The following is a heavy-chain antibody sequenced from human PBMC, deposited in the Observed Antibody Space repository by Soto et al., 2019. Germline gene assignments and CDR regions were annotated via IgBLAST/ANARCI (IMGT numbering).Heavy chain of an antibody. CDR3: VMVDNYVTPTPQDV. CDR2: VSPYTGNT. D-gene: IGHD3-16*01. Sequence: QVQLVQSGDEVKKPGASVKVSCKASGYIFVNYGIAWVRQAPGQGLEWMGWVSPYTGNTHSATKVQGRITMTTDTSTTTADMALGSLTSDDTAVYYCVMVDNYVTPTPQDVWGPGTTVTVSS. J-gene: IGHJ6*02. V-gene: IGHV1-18*01. CDR1: GYIFVNYG.